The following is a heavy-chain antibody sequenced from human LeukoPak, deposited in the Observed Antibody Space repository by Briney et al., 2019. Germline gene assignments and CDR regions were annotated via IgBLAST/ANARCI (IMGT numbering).Heavy chain of an antibody. Sequence: ASVKVSCKASGGTFSSYAISWVRQAPGQGLEWMGGIIPIFGTANYAQKFQGRVTITADESTSTAYMELSSLRSEDTAVYYCARAGGCSSTSYYKQTLNSGTPLNYYYYGMDVWGQGTTVTVSS. CDR2: IIPIFGTA. V-gene: IGHV1-69*13. CDR3: ARAGGCSSTSYYKQTLNSGTPLNYYYYGMDV. D-gene: IGHD2-2*02. CDR1: GGTFSSYA. J-gene: IGHJ6*02.